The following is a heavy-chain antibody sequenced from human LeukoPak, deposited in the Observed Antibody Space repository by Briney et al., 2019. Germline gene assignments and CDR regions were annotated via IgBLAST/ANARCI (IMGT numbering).Heavy chain of an antibody. CDR2: INHSGST. J-gene: IGHJ4*02. CDR1: GGSFSGYY. CDR3: ASLSSMVRGVIDY. D-gene: IGHD3-10*01. V-gene: IGHV4-34*01. Sequence: PSETLSLTCAVYGGSFSGYYWSWIRQPPGKGLEWIGEINHSGSTNYNPSLKSRVTISVDTSKNQFSLKLSSVTAADTAVYYRASLSSMVRGVIDYWGQGTLVTVSS.